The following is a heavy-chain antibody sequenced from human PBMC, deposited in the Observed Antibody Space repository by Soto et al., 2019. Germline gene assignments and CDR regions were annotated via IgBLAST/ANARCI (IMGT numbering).Heavy chain of an antibody. Sequence: SETLSLTCTVSGGSISSYYWSWIRQPPGKGLEWIGYIYYSGSTNYNPSLKSRVTISVDTSKNQFSLKLSSVTAADTAVYYCARHPPGYYGSGSYSHVFDYWGQGTLVTVS. CDR1: GGSISSYY. J-gene: IGHJ4*02. V-gene: IGHV4-59*01. CDR3: ARHPPGYYGSGSYSHVFDY. CDR2: IYYSGST. D-gene: IGHD3-10*01.